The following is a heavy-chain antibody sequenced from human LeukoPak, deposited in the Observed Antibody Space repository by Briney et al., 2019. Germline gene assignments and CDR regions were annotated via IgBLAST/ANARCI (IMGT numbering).Heavy chain of an antibody. CDR1: GGSISTTSYY. CDR3: ARDMSGAAAGTWFDY. J-gene: IGHJ4*02. CDR2: VYYGGST. D-gene: IGHD6-13*01. V-gene: IGHV4-39*07. Sequence: PSETLSLTCTVSGGSISTTSYYRAWIRQPPGKGLEWIGSVYYGGSTYYNPSLKSRVTISVDKSKNQFSLKLSSVTAADTAVYYCARDMSGAAAGTWFDYWGQGTLVTVSS.